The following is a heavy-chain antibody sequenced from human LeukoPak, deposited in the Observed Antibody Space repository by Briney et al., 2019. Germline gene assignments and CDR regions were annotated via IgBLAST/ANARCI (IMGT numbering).Heavy chain of an antibody. J-gene: IGHJ4*02. CDR1: GFSFSAYA. D-gene: IGHD6-19*01. CDR3: AREQSGTRGWYTVDY. V-gene: IGHV3-23*01. CDR2: IRGNSERT. Sequence: GGSLRLSCVASGFSFSAYAITWVRQAPGKGMEWVSAIRGNSERTYYADSVRGRFTISRDNSKDTSYLQISSLRVEDTAVYYCAREQSGTRGWYTVDYWGQGTLVTVSS.